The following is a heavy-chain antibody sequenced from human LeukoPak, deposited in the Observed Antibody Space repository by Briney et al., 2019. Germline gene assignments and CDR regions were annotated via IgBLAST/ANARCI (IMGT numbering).Heavy chain of an antibody. V-gene: IGHV3-20*04. CDR2: INWNGVRT. CDR3: ARSPRIIIVRGLISYYYYMDV. CDR1: GFTFDDYG. J-gene: IGHJ6*03. Sequence: GGSLRLSCAASGFTFDDYGMTWVRQAPGKGLEWVSGINWNGVRTGYADSVKGRFTISRDNAKISLYLQMNSLRAEDTALYYCARSPRIIIVRGLISYYYYMDVWGKGTTVTVSS. D-gene: IGHD3-10*01.